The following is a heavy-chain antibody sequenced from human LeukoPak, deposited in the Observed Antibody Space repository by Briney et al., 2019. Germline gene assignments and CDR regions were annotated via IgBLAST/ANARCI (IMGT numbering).Heavy chain of an antibody. Sequence: SGGSLRLSCAASGFTFSSYAMSWVRQAPGKGLEWVSAISGSGGSTYHADSVKGRFTISRDNSKNTLYLQMNSLRAEDTAVYYCAKGGGYSYGPFDYWGQGTLVTVSS. D-gene: IGHD5-18*01. V-gene: IGHV3-23*01. CDR3: AKGGGYSYGPFDY. CDR2: ISGSGGST. J-gene: IGHJ4*02. CDR1: GFTFSSYA.